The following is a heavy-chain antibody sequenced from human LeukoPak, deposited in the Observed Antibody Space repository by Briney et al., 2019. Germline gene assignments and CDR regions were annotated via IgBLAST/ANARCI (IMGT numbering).Heavy chain of an antibody. V-gene: IGHV3-23*01. J-gene: IGHJ1*01. CDR3: AKDPKGYYDILTGNSGYFQH. CDR2: ISGSGGST. D-gene: IGHD3-9*01. CDR1: GFTFSSYA. Sequence: PGGSLRLSCAASGFTFSSYAMSWVRQAPGKGLEWVSAISGSGGSTYYADSVKGRFTISRDNSKNTLYLQMNSLRAQDTAVYYCAKDPKGYYDILTGNSGYFQHWGQGTLVTVSS.